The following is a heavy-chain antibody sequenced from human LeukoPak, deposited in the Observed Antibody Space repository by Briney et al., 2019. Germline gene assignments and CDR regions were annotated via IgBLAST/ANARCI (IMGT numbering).Heavy chain of an antibody. CDR3: AREGGPYRPLDY. J-gene: IGHJ4*02. CDR1: GFTFSSSN. Sequence: GSLRLSCAASGFTFSSSNMNWVRQPPGKGLEWIGEVNLQGSTNYNPSLMGRVAISVDTSENHISLQLTSVTAADTAVYYCAREGGPYRPLDYSGQGTLVTVSS. CDR2: VNLQGST. V-gene: IGHV4-34*01.